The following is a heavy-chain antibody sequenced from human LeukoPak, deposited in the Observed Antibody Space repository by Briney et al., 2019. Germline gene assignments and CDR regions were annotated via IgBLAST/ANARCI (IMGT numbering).Heavy chain of an antibody. V-gene: IGHV3-48*01. J-gene: IGHJ3*02. CDR2: ISSSSSTI. D-gene: IGHD6-25*01. CDR1: GFTFSSYS. Sequence: GGSLRLSCAASGFTFSSYSMNWVRQAPGKGLEWVSYISSSSSTIYYADSVKGRFTISRDNAKNSLYLQMNSLRAEDTAVYYCARVGAATLDAFDIWGQGTMVTVSS. CDR3: ARVGAATLDAFDI.